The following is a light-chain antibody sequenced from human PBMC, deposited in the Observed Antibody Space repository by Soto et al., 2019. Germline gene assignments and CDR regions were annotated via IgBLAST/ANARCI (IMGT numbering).Light chain of an antibody. Sequence: QSSLTHPPSLSGSPGQSVTISCTGISSDIGSYNRVSWYQQPPGTAPKLMIYEVNNRPSGVPDRFSGSTSGNTASLTISGLQAEDEADYYCSLYTSNSTYVFGTGTKVTVL. J-gene: IGLJ1*01. CDR3: SLYTSNSTYV. CDR1: SSDIGSYNR. CDR2: EVN. V-gene: IGLV2-18*01.